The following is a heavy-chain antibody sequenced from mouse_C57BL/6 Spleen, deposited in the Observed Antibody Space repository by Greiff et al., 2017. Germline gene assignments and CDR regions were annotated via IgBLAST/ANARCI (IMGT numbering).Heavy chain of an antibody. J-gene: IGHJ2*01. CDR2: IDPSDSYT. CDR3: ARKPFDY. V-gene: IGHV1-50*01. CDR1: GYTFTSYW. Sequence: QVHVKQPGAELVKPGASVKLSCKASGYTFTSYWMQWVKQRPGQGLEWIGEIDPSDSYTNYNQKFKGKATLTVDTSSSTAYMQLSSLTSEDSAVYYCARKPFDYWGQGTTLTVSS.